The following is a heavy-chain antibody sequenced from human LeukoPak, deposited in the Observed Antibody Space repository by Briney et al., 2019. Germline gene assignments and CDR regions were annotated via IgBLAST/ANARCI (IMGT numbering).Heavy chain of an antibody. CDR3: ASIRDGYNWGSYGMDV. D-gene: IGHD5-24*01. J-gene: IGHJ6*02. Sequence: SETLSLTCTVSGGSISSGSYYWSWIRQPAGKGLEWIGRIYTSGSTSYNPSLKSRVTISVDTSKNQFSLKLSSVTAADTAVYYCASIRDGYNWGSYGMDVWGQGTTVTVSS. CDR1: GGSISSGSYY. CDR2: IYTSGST. V-gene: IGHV4-61*02.